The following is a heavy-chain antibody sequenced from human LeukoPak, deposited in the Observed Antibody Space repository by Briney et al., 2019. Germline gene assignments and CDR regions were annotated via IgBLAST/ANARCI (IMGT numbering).Heavy chain of an antibody. Sequence: ASVKVSCKASGYTFTSYGISWVRQAPGQGLEWMGWISVYNGNTNYAQKLQGRVTMTTDTSTSTAYMELRSLRSDDTAVYYCARVWSPSGSYFLFSGAFDIWGQGTMVTVSS. J-gene: IGHJ3*02. CDR1: GYTFTSYG. CDR3: ARVWSPSGSYFLFSGAFDI. V-gene: IGHV1-18*01. D-gene: IGHD1-26*01. CDR2: ISVYNGNT.